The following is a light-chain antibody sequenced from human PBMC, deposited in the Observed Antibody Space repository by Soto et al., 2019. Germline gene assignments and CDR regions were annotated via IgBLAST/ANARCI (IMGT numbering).Light chain of an antibody. V-gene: IGLV2-14*03. CDR2: DVI. J-gene: IGLJ2*01. CDR3: SSYTSSSTYVV. CDR1: SSDVWGYNY. Sequence: QSALTQPASVSGSPGQSITISCTGTSSDVWGYNYVSWYQQHPGKAPKLMIYDVINRPSGVSNRFSGSKSGNSASLTISGLQAEDEADYYCSSYTSSSTYVVFGGGTQLTVL.